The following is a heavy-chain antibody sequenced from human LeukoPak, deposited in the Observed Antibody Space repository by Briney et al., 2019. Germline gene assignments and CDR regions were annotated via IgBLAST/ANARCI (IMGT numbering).Heavy chain of an antibody. V-gene: IGHV4-59*08. D-gene: IGHD6-13*01. CDR1: GGSISSYY. Sequence: SETLSLTCTVSGGSISSYYWSWIRQPPGKGLEWIGYIYYSGSTNYNPSLKSRVTISVDTSKNQFSLKLSSVTAADTAVYYCARGYSSSWYSIGFDPWGQGTLVTVS. CDR2: IYYSGST. CDR3: ARGYSSSWYSIGFDP. J-gene: IGHJ5*02.